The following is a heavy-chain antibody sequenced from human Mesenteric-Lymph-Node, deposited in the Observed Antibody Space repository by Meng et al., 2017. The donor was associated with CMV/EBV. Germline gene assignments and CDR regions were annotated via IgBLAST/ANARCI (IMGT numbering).Heavy chain of an antibody. J-gene: IGHJ4*02. CDR2: IWYDGSNK. CDR1: ASTFSSYG. CDR3: ARSGYYDSSGYYYAFDY. V-gene: IGHV3-30*02. Sequence: GESLKISCVASASTFSSYGMHWVRQAPGKGLEWVAFIWYDGSNKNYADSVKGRFTISRDNSKNTLYLQMNSLRPDGTAVYYCARSGYYDSSGYYYAFDYWGQGTLVTVSS. D-gene: IGHD3-22*01.